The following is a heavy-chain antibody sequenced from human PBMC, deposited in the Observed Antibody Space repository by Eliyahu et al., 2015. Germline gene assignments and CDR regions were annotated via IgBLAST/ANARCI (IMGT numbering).Heavy chain of an antibody. V-gene: IGHV3-74*01. CDR1: GFXFRTYW. CDR3: YATAVXAPDY. J-gene: IGHJ4*02. CDR2: IKXDGSDI. D-gene: IGHD2-2*01. Sequence: EVQLVESGGGFVQPGGSLXXSCAASGFXFRTYWMMXVRQGPGKGLEWVXGIKXDGSDIIYADSVKGRFTISRDNAKNTLYLQMNNLRVEDTAVYYCYATAVXAPDYWGQGTLVTVSS.